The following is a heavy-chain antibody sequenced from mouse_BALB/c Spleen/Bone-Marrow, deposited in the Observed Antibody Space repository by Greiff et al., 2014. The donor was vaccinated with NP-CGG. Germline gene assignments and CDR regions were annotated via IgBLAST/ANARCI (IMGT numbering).Heavy chain of an antibody. J-gene: IGHJ4*01. V-gene: IGHV2-6-5*01. CDR3: AKHTLRYYAMDY. D-gene: IGHD1-1*01. Sequence: LQESGPGLVAPLQSLSITCTVSGFSLTDFGVSWIRQPPGKGLEWLGVIWGGGSTYYNSSLKSRLSISKDNSKSQVFLKMNNLKTDDTAMYYCAKHTLRYYAMDYWGQGTSVTVSS. CDR1: GFSLTDFG. CDR2: IWGGGST.